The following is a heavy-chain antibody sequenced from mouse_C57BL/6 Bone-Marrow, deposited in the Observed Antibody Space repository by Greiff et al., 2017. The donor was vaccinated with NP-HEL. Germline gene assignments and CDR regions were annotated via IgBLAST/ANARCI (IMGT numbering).Heavy chain of an antibody. V-gene: IGHV1-80*01. D-gene: IGHD2-5*01. CDR1: GYAFSSYW. J-gene: IGHJ1*03. CDR3: ARRRSNPSYWYFEV. CDR2: IYPGDGDT. Sequence: QVQLKQSGAELVKPGASVKISCKASGYAFSSYWMNWVKQRPGKGLEWIGQIYPGDGDTNYNGKFKGKATLTADKSSSTAYMQLSSLTSEDSAVYFCARRRSNPSYWYFEVWGTGTTVTVSS.